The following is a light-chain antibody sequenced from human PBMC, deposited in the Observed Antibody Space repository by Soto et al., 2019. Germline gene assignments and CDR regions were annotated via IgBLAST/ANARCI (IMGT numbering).Light chain of an antibody. CDR2: EGS. Sequence: QSVLTQPASASGSAGQSISISCTGTSSDVGNYNPVFWYQQHPGKVPKLRIYEGSKRPSGVSDRFSGSKSGNTASLTISGLQAEDEADYYCCSYARRSTYVFGTGTKVTV. V-gene: IGLV2-23*01. CDR1: SSDVGNYNP. J-gene: IGLJ1*01. CDR3: CSYARRSTYV.